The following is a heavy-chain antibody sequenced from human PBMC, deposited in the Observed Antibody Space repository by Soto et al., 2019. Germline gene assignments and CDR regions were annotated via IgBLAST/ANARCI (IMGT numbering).Heavy chain of an antibody. CDR3: ARHPVYATGWQIDY. V-gene: IGHV4-39*01. D-gene: IGHD2-2*01. CDR2: IYNSGST. CDR1: GGSISSRSYH. J-gene: IGHJ4*02. Sequence: QLQLQESGPGLVKPSETLSLTCTVSGGSISSRSYHWGWIRQPPGKGLEWIGRIYNSGSTYYNASLKSRVSISIDTSKNQCSLKLSSGTAADTAVYYCARHPVYATGWQIDYWGQGALVTVSS.